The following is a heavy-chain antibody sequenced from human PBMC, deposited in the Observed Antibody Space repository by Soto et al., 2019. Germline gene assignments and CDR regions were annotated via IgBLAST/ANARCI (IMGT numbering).Heavy chain of an antibody. V-gene: IGHV1-8*01. D-gene: IGHD4-17*01. CDR1: GYTFTSYD. CDR2: MNPNSGNT. CDR3: ARGSDYGDSNYMDV. Sequence: ASVKVSCKAPGYTFTSYDINWVRQATGQGLEWMGWMNPNSGNTGYAQKFQGRVTMTRNTSISTAYMELSSLRSEDTAVYYCARGSDYGDSNYMDVWGKGTTVTVSS. J-gene: IGHJ6*03.